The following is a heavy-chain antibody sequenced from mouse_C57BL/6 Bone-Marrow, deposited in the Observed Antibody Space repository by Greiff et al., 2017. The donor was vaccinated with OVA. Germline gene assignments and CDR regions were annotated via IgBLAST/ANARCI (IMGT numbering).Heavy chain of an antibody. CDR2: FYPGSGSI. V-gene: IGHV1-62-2*01. D-gene: IGHD1-1*01. CDR3: ARHEDAGYYGHWYFDV. J-gene: IGHJ1*03. CDR1: GYTFTEYT. Sequence: QVQLQQSGAELVKPGASVKLSCKASGYTFTEYTIHWVKQRSGQGLEWIGWFYPGSGSIKYNEKFKDKATLTADKYSSTVYMELSRLTSEDSAVYFCARHEDAGYYGHWYFDVWGTWTTVTVSS.